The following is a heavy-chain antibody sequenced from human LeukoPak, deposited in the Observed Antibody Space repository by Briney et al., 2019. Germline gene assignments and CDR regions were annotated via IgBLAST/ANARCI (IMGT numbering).Heavy chain of an antibody. CDR2: VYYSGTT. Sequence: MASETLSLTCTVSGASISSNNYYWGWVRQPPGKGLEWIVYVYYSGTTNYNPSLKSRVTISVDTYKNQFSLKLTSLTAADTAVYYCARHAQVFFYMDVWGIGTTVTISS. V-gene: IGHV4-39*07. CDR1: GASISSNNYY. CDR3: ARHAQVFFYMDV. J-gene: IGHJ6*03.